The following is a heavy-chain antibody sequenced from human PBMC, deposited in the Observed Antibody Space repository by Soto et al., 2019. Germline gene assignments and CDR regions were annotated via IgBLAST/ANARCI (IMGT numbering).Heavy chain of an antibody. CDR1: GFTFSSYA. CDR3: ANDFSSGYYAFDY. V-gene: IGHV3-23*01. D-gene: IGHD3-22*01. CDR2: ISGSGGDT. J-gene: IGHJ4*02. Sequence: GGSLRLSCAASGFTFSSYAMTWVRQAPGKGLEWVSSISGSGGDTYYADSVKGRFTISRDISKNILYLQMNSLRAEDTAVYYSANDFSSGYYAFDYWGQGTLVTVSS.